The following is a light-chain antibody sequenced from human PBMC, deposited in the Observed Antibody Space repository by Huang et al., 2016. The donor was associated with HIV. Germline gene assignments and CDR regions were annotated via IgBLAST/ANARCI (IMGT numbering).Light chain of an antibody. Sequence: AIRITQSPSSLSASTGDKVSITCRASQDINTYVAWYQQKPGKPPSLLIYATSTLQSGVPSRFSGSGSGTDFTLTITHLQSEDFATYYCQQYYSFPLSFGQGSQVEV. CDR2: ATS. J-gene: IGKJ1*01. CDR3: QQYYSFPLS. CDR1: QDINTY. V-gene: IGKV1-8*01.